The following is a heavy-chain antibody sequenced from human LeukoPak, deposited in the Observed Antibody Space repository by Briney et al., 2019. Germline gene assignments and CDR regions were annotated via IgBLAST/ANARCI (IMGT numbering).Heavy chain of an antibody. CDR2: IYYSGST. J-gene: IGHJ4*02. V-gene: IGHV4-61*08. CDR1: GGSISSGGYY. Sequence: PSETLSLTCTVSGGSISSGGYYWSWIRQPPGKGLEWIGYIYYSGSTNYNPSLKSRVTISVDTSKNQFSLKLSSVTAADTAVYYCARWRGDYGFDYWGQGTLVTVSS. CDR3: ARWRGDYGFDY. D-gene: IGHD4-17*01.